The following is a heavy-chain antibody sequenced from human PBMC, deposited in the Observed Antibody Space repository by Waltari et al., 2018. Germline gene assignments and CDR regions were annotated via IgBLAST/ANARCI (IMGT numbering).Heavy chain of an antibody. Sequence: QVQLVESGGGVVQPGRSLRLSCAASGFTFSRYGMHWVRQAPGKGLEWVAVIWYDGSNKYYADSVKGRFTISRDNSKNTLYLQMNSLRAEDTAVYYCARDFHDYGDYVDYWGQGTLVTVSS. CDR3: ARDFHDYGDYVDY. V-gene: IGHV3-33*01. CDR1: GFTFSRYG. CDR2: IWYDGSNK. D-gene: IGHD4-17*01. J-gene: IGHJ4*02.